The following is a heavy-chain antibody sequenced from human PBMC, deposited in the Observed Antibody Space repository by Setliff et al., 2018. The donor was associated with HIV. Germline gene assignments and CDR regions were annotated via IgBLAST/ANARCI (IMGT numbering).Heavy chain of an antibody. CDR1: GYTFTSYG. V-gene: IGHV1-18*01. CDR2: ISPGNGNT. D-gene: IGHD2-21*02. Sequence: ASVKVSCKASGYTFTSYGISWVRQAPGQGLEWMGWISPGNGNTKYSQKFQGRVTITRDTSATTAYMELSSLRSEDTAIFYCAREPIGGDDAFDIWGQGTMVTVSS. CDR3: AREPIGGDDAFDI. J-gene: IGHJ3*02.